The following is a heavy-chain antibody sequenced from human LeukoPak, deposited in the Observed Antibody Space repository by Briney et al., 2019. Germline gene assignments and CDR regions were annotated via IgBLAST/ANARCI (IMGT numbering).Heavy chain of an antibody. D-gene: IGHD3-3*01. CDR3: ARARTPFGVAVTASDY. CDR1: GYTFTSYY. J-gene: IGHJ4*02. CDR2: INPSGGST. V-gene: IGHV1-46*01. Sequence: ASVKVSCKASGYTFTSYYMHWVRQAPGQGLEWMGIINPSGGSTSYAQKFQGRVTMTRDMSTSTVYMELSSLRSEDTAVYYCARARTPFGVAVTASDYWGQGTLVTVSS.